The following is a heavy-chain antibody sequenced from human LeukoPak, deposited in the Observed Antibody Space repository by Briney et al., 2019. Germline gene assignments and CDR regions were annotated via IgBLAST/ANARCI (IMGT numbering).Heavy chain of an antibody. D-gene: IGHD5-18*01. J-gene: IGHJ4*02. V-gene: IGHV3-23*01. CDR3: ANSRSGYSYSINY. CDR2: ISGSGAST. CDR1: GFTFSDYA. Sequence: GGSLRLSCAASGFTFSDYAVSWVRQAPGKGLEWVSSISGSGASTYYADSVKGRFTISRDNFKNTLYLQMNSLRDEDTAVYYCANSRSGYSYSINYWGQGTLVIVSS.